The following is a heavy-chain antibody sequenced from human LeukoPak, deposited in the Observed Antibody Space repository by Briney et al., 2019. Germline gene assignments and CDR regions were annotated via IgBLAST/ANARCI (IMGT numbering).Heavy chain of an antibody. D-gene: IGHD6-13*01. J-gene: IGHJ4*02. CDR3: ARAVIAAAGTSDY. Sequence: PGGSLRLSCAASGFTFSSYSMNWVRQAPGKGLEWVSSISSSSSYIYYADSVKGRFTISRDNAKNSLYLQMNSLRAEDTAVYYCARAVIAAAGTSDYWGQGTLVTVSS. CDR1: GFTFSSYS. V-gene: IGHV3-21*01. CDR2: ISSSSSYI.